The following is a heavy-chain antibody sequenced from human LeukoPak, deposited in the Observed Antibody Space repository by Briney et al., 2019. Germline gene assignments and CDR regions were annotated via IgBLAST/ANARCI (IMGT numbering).Heavy chain of an antibody. V-gene: IGHV4-61*01. D-gene: IGHD2-21*02. Sequence: NTSETLSLTCTVSGGSVSSGSYYWSWIRRPPGKGLEWIGYIYYSGSTNYNPSLKSRVTISVDTSKNQFSLKLSSVTAADTAVYYCARGWLAETTVVTPYNYWGQGTLVTVSS. CDR3: ARGWLAETTVVTPYNY. CDR2: IYYSGST. J-gene: IGHJ4*02. CDR1: GGSVSSGSYY.